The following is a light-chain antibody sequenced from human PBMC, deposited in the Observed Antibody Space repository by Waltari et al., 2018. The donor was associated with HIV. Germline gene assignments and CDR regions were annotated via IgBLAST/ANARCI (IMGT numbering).Light chain of an antibody. V-gene: IGLV1-51*01. CDR3: GTWDNSVNVVM. J-gene: IGLJ3*02. CDR2: DND. CDR1: RSNIGNNY. Sequence: QSVLTQPPSASAAPGQTVTISCSGGRSNIGNNYVSWYQQIPGTAPKLLIYDNDKRPSGIPDRFSGSKSSTSATLDITGLQTGDEADYYCGTWDNSVNVVMFGGGTKLTVL.